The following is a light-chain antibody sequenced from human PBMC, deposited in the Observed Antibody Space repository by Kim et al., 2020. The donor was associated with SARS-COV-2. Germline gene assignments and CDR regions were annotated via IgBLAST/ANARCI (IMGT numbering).Light chain of an antibody. J-gene: IGLJ3*02. CDR2: EDN. CDR3: QSYDSSNTWV. V-gene: IGLV6-57*03. CDR1: SGSIASNY. Sequence: KTVTISCTRSSGSIASNYVQWYHQRPGSAPTTVIYEDNQRPSGVPDRFSGSIGSSSNSASLTISGLKTEDEADYYCQSYDSSNTWVFGGGTQLTVL.